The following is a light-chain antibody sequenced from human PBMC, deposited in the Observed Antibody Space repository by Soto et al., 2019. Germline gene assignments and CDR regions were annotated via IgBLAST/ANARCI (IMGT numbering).Light chain of an antibody. CDR3: QQYDNWPGT. V-gene: IGKV3-15*01. J-gene: IGKJ1*01. Sequence: EIVLTQSPATLSVSPGERATLPCRASQSVSSNLAWYQQKLGQAPSLLIYATSIRETGIPARFSGSGSGTDFTLTISSLYSEDFAVYYCQQYDNWPGTFGQGTKVDIK. CDR1: QSVSSN. CDR2: ATS.